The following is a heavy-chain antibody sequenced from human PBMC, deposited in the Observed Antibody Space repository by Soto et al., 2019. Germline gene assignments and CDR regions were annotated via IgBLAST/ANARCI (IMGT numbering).Heavy chain of an antibody. J-gene: IGHJ4*02. CDR3: ARQYYDSSGYYDY. Sequence: GGSLRLSCAASGFTFSDYYMSWIRQAPGKGLEWVSYISSSSSYTNYADSVKGRFTISRDNAKNSLYLQMNSLRAEDTAVYYCARQYYDSSGYYDYWGQGTLVTVS. CDR1: GFTFSDYY. D-gene: IGHD3-22*01. V-gene: IGHV3-11*06. CDR2: ISSSSSYT.